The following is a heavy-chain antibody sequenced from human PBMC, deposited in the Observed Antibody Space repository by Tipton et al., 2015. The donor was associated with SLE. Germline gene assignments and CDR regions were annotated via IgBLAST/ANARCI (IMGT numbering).Heavy chain of an antibody. CDR3: AGSDTPFDY. CDR2: NYHSGSA. V-gene: IGHV4-38-2*02. D-gene: IGHD2-15*01. CDR1: GYSISSGYY. J-gene: IGHJ4*02. Sequence: LRLSCTVSGYSISSGYYWGWIRQPPGKGLEWIGSNYHSGSAYYNPSLRSRATISVDTSKNQFSLKLRSVTAADTAVYYCAGSDTPFDYWGQGTLVTVSS.